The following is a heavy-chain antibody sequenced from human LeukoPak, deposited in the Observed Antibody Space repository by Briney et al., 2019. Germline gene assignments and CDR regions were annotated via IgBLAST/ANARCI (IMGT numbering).Heavy chain of an antibody. D-gene: IGHD3-22*01. V-gene: IGHV1-2*02. J-gene: IGHJ3*02. CDR2: INPNSGGT. Sequence: ASVKVSCKASGYTFSGYYMHWVRQAPGQGLEWMGWINPNSGGTNYAQKFQGRVTMTRDTSISTAYMELSGLRSDDTAVYYCAGFYYDGSDPSDIWGQGTMVTV. CDR1: GYTFSGYY. CDR3: AGFYYDGSDPSDI.